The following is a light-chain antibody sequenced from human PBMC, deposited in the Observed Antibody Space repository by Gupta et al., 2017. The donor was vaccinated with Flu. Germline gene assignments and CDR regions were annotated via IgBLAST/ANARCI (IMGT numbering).Light chain of an antibody. CDR1: SSNIGSNT. CDR2: DNN. CDR3: ATWDDSLNGPL. Sequence: QSVLTQPPSASGTPGQRVTISCFGSSSNIGSNTVNWYQQLPGTAPKLLIYDNNQRPSGVPDRFSGSKSGTSASLAISGLQSEDEADYYCATWDDSLNGPLFGGGTKLTVL. V-gene: IGLV1-44*01. J-gene: IGLJ2*01.